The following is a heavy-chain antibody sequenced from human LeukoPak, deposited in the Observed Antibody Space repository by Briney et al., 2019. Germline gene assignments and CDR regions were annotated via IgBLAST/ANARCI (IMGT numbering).Heavy chain of an antibody. CDR2: ISTSSSYI. J-gene: IGHJ4*02. CDR3: ARDLGSSDPPDY. V-gene: IGHV3-21*01. Sequence: GGSLRLSCAASGFTFSSYSMNWVRQAPGKGLEWVSSISTSSSYIYYADSVKGRFTIPRDNAKNSLYLQMNSLRAEDTAVYYCARDLGSSDPPDYWGQGTLVTVSS. D-gene: IGHD6-6*01. CDR1: GFTFSSYS.